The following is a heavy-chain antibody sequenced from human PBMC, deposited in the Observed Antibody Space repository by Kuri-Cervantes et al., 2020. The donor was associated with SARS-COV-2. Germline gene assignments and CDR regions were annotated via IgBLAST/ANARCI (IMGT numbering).Heavy chain of an antibody. CDR1: GYTFTSYW. CDR3: ARLLFWSGFVDS. D-gene: IGHD3-3*01. CDR2: IYPADSET. Sequence: GESLKISCKASGYTFTSYWISWVRQMPGKGLEWMGIIYPADSETRYSPSFQGQVTISADKSTTTAYLQWSSLKASDTAMYYCARLLFWSGFVDSWGQGTLVTVSS. V-gene: IGHV5-51*01. J-gene: IGHJ4*02.